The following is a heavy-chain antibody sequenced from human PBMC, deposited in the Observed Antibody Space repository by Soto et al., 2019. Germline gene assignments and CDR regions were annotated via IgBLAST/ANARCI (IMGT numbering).Heavy chain of an antibody. CDR3: ARVRVLEWLLTGHGMDV. D-gene: IGHD3-3*01. J-gene: IGHJ6*02. Sequence: EVQLVESGGGLVQPGGSLRLSCAASGFTFSSYSMNWVRQAPGKGLEWGSYISSSSRTIYYADSVKGRFTISRDNAKNSRYLQMNGLGDEDTAVYYCARVRVLEWLLTGHGMDVGGHGATVTGSS. V-gene: IGHV3-48*02. CDR2: ISSSSRTI. CDR1: GFTFSSYS.